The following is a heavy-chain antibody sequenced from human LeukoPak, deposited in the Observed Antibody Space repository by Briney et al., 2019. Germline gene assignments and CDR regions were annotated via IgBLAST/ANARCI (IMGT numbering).Heavy chain of an antibody. CDR1: GYTFTGYY. CDR3: ARDRNHCSSTSCYRSDAFDI. D-gene: IGHD2-2*01. Sequence: GASVKVSCKASGYTFTGYYMHWVRQPPGQGLEWMGWINPNSGGTNYAQKFQGRVTMTRDTSISTAYMELSRLRSDDTAVYYCARDRNHCSSTSCYRSDAFDIWGQGTMVTVSS. V-gene: IGHV1-2*02. J-gene: IGHJ3*02. CDR2: INPNSGGT.